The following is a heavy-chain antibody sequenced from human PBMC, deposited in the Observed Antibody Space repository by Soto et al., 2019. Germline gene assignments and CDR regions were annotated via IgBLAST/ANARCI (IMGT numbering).Heavy chain of an antibody. J-gene: IGHJ4*02. V-gene: IGHV3-15*07. CDR1: DFTFTNAW. CDR2: IKSKTDGETT. Sequence: GGSLRLSCAASDFTFTNAWMNWVRQAPGKGLEWVGRIKSKTDGETTDYAAPVKGRFAISRDDSKTTLYLQMNSLKTEDTAVYYCIPMMSSGYGYPPFEYWGQGALVTVSS. D-gene: IGHD5-18*01. CDR3: IPMMSSGYGYPPFEY.